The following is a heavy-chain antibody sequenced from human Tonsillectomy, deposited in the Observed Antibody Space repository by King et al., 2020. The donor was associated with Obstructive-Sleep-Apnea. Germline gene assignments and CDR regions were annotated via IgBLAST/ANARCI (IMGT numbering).Heavy chain of an antibody. J-gene: IGHJ6*02. CDR1: GVPISSYS. CDR2: MFTNGST. CDR3: ARDVPYDWLVPYYYYGMDV. Sequence: VQLQESGPGLVNPAETLSLTRTVSGVPISSYSGCWIRQPAGEGQEWVWIMFTNGSTNCNPSLKSRVTLSEDTSKNPFSLKPSSGTAADTAVYYCARDVPYDWLVPYYYYGMDVWGQGTTVTVSS. D-gene: IGHD3-9*01. V-gene: IGHV4-4*07.